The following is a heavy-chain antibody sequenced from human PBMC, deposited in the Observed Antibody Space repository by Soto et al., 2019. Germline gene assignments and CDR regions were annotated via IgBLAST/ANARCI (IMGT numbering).Heavy chain of an antibody. D-gene: IGHD6-13*01. CDR2: ISAFNDYT. CDR1: GYTFNKYR. CDR3: ARGRGVVIPAGTPDAFDV. J-gene: IGHJ3*01. V-gene: IGHV1-18*01. Sequence: QAQLVQSGGEVKRPGASVKVSCKASGYTFNKYRFNWVRQAPGQGLQWMGRISAFNDYTNLAQKFQGRITLTTDASTNTAYMELQILRSDDTAMYYCARGRGVVIPAGTPDAFDVWGQGTMVTVSS.